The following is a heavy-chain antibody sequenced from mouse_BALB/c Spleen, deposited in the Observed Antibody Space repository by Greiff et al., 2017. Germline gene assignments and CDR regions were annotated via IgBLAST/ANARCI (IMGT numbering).Heavy chain of an antibody. Sequence: DVKLQESGPGLVKPSQSLSLTCSVTGYSITSGYYWNWIRQFPGNKLEWMGYISYDGSNNYNPSLKNRISITRDTSKNQFFLKLNSVTTEDTATYYCARDYGSSHLFAYWGQGTLVTVSA. D-gene: IGHD1-1*01. CDR1: GYSITSGYY. CDR3: ARDYGSSHLFAY. J-gene: IGHJ3*01. V-gene: IGHV3-6*02. CDR2: ISYDGSN.